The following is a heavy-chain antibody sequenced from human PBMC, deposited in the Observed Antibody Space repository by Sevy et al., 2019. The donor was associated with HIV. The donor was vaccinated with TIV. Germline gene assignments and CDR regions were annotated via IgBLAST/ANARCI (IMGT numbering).Heavy chain of an antibody. J-gene: IGHJ5*02. D-gene: IGHD4-4*01. CDR2: IYYSGST. Sequence: SETLSLTCTVSGGSISSGGYYWSWIRQHPGKGLEWIGYIYYSGSTYYNPSLKSRVTISVDTSKNQFSLKLSPVTAADTAVYYCARVPTTMGGFDPWGQGTLVTVSS. CDR1: GGSISSGGYY. CDR3: ARVPTTMGGFDP. V-gene: IGHV4-31*03.